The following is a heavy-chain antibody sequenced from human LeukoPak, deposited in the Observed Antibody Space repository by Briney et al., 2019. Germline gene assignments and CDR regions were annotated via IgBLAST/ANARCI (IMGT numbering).Heavy chain of an antibody. CDR1: GYSFISYY. Sequence: ASVKVSCKSSGYSFISYYIHWVRQAPGQGLEWMGIINPSGGSATYAQKFQGRVTLTRDMSTSTVYMELSRLRSEDTAVYYCAVLRDLDYWGQGTLVTVSS. V-gene: IGHV1-46*01. J-gene: IGHJ4*02. CDR2: INPSGGSA. D-gene: IGHD3-9*01. CDR3: AVLRDLDY.